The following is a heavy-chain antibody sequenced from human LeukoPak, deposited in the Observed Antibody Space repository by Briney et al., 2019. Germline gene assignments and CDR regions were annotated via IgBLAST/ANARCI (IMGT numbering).Heavy chain of an antibody. J-gene: IGHJ5*02. CDR1: GFTLSSDW. Sequence: GGSLRLSCAASGFTLSSDWMHWVRQAPGKGLVWVSRINSDGSSTSYADSVKGRFTISRDNAKNTLYLQMNSLRVEDTAVYYCAGNRDSSASGKFDPWGQGTLVTVSS. CDR2: INSDGSST. D-gene: IGHD6-19*01. CDR3: AGNRDSSASGKFDP. V-gene: IGHV3-74*01.